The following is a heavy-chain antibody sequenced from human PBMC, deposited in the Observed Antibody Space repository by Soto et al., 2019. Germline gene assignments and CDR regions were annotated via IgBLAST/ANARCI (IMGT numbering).Heavy chain of an antibody. V-gene: IGHV4-39*01. CDR2: IYYSGST. D-gene: IGHD6-19*01. CDR3: ARQGYSSGWYGYYYYYGMDV. J-gene: IGHJ6*02. Sequence: SSETLSLTXTVSGGSISSSSYYWGWIRQPPGKGLEWIGSIYYSGSTYYNPSLKSRVTISVDTSKNQFSLKLSSVTAADTAVYYCARQGYSSGWYGYYYYYGMDVWGQGTTVTVSS. CDR1: GGSISSSSYY.